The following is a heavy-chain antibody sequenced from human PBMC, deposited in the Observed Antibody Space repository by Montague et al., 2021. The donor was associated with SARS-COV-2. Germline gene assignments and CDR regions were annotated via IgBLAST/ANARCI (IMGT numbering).Heavy chain of an antibody. CDR1: GGSIRSSSFY. CDR3: ARGRGIQLWFNYYYYMDV. CDR2: INHSGST. V-gene: IGHV4-39*07. J-gene: IGHJ6*03. D-gene: IGHD5-18*01. Sequence: SETLSLTCTVSGGSIRSSSFYWGWIRQPPGKGLEWIGEINHSGSTNYNPSLKSRVTISVGTSKNQFSLKLSSVTAADTAVYYCARGRGIQLWFNYYYYMDVWGKGTTVTVSS.